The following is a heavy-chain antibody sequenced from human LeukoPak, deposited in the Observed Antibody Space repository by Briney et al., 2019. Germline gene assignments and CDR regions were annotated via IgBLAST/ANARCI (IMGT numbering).Heavy chain of an antibody. CDR3: ARGRDGPIKY. Sequence: GGSLRLSCAASGFTFTSYRMNWVRQAPGKGLEWVSSISSSSSFIYYADSVKGRFTISRDNAKNSLYLQMNSLRAEDTAVYYCARGRDGPIKYWGQGTLVTVSS. CDR1: GFTFTSYR. V-gene: IGHV3-21*01. CDR2: ISSSSSFI. J-gene: IGHJ4*02. D-gene: IGHD5-24*01.